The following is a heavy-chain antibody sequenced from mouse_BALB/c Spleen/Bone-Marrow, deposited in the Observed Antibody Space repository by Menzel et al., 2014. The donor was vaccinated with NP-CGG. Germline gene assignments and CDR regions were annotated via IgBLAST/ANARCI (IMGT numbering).Heavy chain of an antibody. Sequence: QVQLQQSGAELAKPGASVKMSCKASGYTFTSYWMHWVKQRPGQGLEWIGYINPSTGYTEYNQKFKDKATLTADKSSSTAYMQLSSLTSEDSAVYYCATLCYGNSEYYAMDYWGQGTSVTVSS. V-gene: IGHV1-7*01. D-gene: IGHD2-1*01. CDR1: GYTFTSYW. CDR3: ATLCYGNSEYYAMDY. J-gene: IGHJ4*01. CDR2: INPSTGYT.